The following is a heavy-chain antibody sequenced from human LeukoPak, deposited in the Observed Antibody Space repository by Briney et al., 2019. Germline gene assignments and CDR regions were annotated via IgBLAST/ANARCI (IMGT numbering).Heavy chain of an antibody. CDR1: GFTFSDYY. CDR3: ARGYGGSYPYYFDY. V-gene: IGHV3-11*04. CDR2: ISSSGRTM. J-gene: IGHJ4*02. D-gene: IGHD3-22*01. Sequence: GGSLRLSCAASGFTFSDYYMSWIRQAPGKGLEWVSYISSSGRTMYYADSVKGRFSISRDNAKKALYLQVNSLRAEDTAVHYCARGYGGSYPYYFDYWGQGTLVAVSS.